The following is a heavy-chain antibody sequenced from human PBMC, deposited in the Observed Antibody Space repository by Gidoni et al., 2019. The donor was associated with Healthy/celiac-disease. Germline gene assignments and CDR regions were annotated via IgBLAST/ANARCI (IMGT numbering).Heavy chain of an antibody. CDR1: GFTFSSYA. Sequence: QVQLVESGGGVVQPGRSLRLSCAASGFTFSSYAMHWVRQAPGKGLARVAVISYDGSNKYYADSVKGRFTISRDNSKNTLYLQMNSLRAEDTAVYYCARESGWYAGSYYYYYYGMDVWGQGTTVTVSS. CDR2: ISYDGSNK. CDR3: ARESGWYAGSYYYYYYGMDV. V-gene: IGHV3-30-3*01. J-gene: IGHJ6*02. D-gene: IGHD6-19*01.